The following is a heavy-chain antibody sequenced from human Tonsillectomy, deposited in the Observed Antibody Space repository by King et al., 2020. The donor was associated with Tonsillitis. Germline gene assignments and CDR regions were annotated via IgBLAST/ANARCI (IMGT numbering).Heavy chain of an antibody. CDR1: GGSTTSGRYS. V-gene: IGHV4-30-4*07. D-gene: IGHD4-11*01. Sequence: QLQESGPGLVKPSQTLSLTCAVFGGSTTSGRYSWHWIRQSPEKGLEWIGHIYDSGTTSYNPSLKSRVTISVDTSKNQFPLKLNSVTAADTAVYYCARAPGYSDYFYDYWGQGILVTVSS. J-gene: IGHJ4*02. CDR2: IYDSGTT. CDR3: ARAPGYSDYFYDY.